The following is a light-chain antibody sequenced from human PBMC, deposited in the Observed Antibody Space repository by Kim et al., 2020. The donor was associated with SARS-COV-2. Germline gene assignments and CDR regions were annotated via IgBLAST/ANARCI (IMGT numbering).Light chain of an antibody. J-gene: IGKJ2*01. Sequence: PGERATLTCRASQGVSSYLAWYQQKTDQAPRLRIYDTSNRTTGIPARFSDSESGTDFTITISSLEPEDFAVYYCQQRSNWPPKMYTFGQGTKLEI. CDR1: QGVSSY. CDR3: QQRSNWPPKMYT. CDR2: DTS. V-gene: IGKV3-11*01.